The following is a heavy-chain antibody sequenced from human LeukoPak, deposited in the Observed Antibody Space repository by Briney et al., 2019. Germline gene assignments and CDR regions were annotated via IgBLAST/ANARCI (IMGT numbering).Heavy chain of an antibody. CDR1: GGSISSGDYY. CDR3: ARDLGIAAAGTGAFDY. D-gene: IGHD6-13*01. Sequence: PSQTLSLTCTVSGGSISSGDYYWSWIRQPPGKGLEWIGYIYYSGSTYCNPSLKSRVTISVDTSKNQFSLKLSSETAADTAVYYCARDLGIAAAGTGAFDYWGQGTLVTVSS. V-gene: IGHV4-30-4*01. CDR2: IYYSGST. J-gene: IGHJ4*02.